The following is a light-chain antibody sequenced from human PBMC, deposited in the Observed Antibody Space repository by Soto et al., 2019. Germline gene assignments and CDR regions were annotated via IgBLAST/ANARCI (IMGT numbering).Light chain of an antibody. Sequence: QSVLTQPASVSGSAGQSITISCTGTSSDVGGYHYVSWYQQHPGKAPKLMIYDVSNRPSGVSNRFSGSKSGNTASLTISGLQAEDEADYYCSSYTSSSTVVFGGGTKLTVL. J-gene: IGLJ2*01. CDR1: SSDVGGYHY. CDR2: DVS. CDR3: SSYTSSSTVV. V-gene: IGLV2-14*01.